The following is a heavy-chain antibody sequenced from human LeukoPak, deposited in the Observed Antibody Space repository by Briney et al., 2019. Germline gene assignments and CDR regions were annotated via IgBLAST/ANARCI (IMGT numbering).Heavy chain of an antibody. CDR1: GITLSNYG. V-gene: IGHV3-23*01. CDR2: ISGSGGST. J-gene: IGHJ4*02. Sequence: GGSLRLSCAVSGITLSNYGMSWVRQAPGKGLEWVAGISGSGGSTNYTDSVKGRFTISRDNPKNTLYLQMNSLRVEDTAVYFCAKRGVVIRVILVGFHKEAYYFDSWGQGARVTVSS. CDR3: AKRGVVIRVILVGFHKEAYYFDS. D-gene: IGHD3-22*01.